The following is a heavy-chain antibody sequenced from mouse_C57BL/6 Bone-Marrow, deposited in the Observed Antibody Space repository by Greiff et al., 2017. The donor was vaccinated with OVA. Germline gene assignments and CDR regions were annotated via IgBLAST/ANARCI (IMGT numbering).Heavy chain of an antibody. CDR3: AREEGTYYGYFDV. Sequence: QVQLQQPGAELVRPGSSVKLSCKASGYTFTSYWMHWVKQRPIQGLEWIGNIDPSDSETHYNQKFKDKATLTVDKSSSTAYMQLSSLTSEDSAVYYCAREEGTYYGYFDVWGTGTTVTVSS. V-gene: IGHV1-52*01. CDR2: IDPSDSET. D-gene: IGHD2-10*01. J-gene: IGHJ1*03. CDR1: GYTFTSYW.